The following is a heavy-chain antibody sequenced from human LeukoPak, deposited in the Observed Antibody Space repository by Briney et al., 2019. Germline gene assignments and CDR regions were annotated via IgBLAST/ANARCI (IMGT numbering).Heavy chain of an antibody. D-gene: IGHD5-24*01. J-gene: IGHJ6*02. V-gene: IGHV4-59*08. Sequence: SETLSLTCTVSGGSISSYYWSWIRQPPGNGLEWIGYIYYSGSTNYNPSLKSRVTISVDTSKNQFSLKLSSVTAADTAVYYCARHGGVEMATIIQASWDYYGMDVWGQGTTVTVSS. CDR2: IYYSGST. CDR1: GGSISSYY. CDR3: ARHGGVEMATIIQASWDYYGMDV.